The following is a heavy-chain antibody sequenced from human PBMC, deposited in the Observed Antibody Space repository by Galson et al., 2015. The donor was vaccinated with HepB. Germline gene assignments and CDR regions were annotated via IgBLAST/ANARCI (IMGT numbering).Heavy chain of an antibody. CDR1: GYTFTSYY. Sequence: SVKVSCKASGYTFTSYYIHWVRQAPGQGLEWMGLINPSGGSTTYAQKFQGRVTMTRDTSTSTVYMDLNSLRSEDTAVYYCTRDWGGLKAPDHWGQGTLVTVSS. V-gene: IGHV1-46*03. CDR3: TRDWGGLKAPDH. D-gene: IGHD3-16*01. J-gene: IGHJ4*02. CDR2: INPSGGST.